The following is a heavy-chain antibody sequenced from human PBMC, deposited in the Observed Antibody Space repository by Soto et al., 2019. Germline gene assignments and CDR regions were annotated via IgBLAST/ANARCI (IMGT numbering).Heavy chain of an antibody. CDR2: SSAYNGNT. Sequence: QVQLVQSGAEVKKPGASVKVSCKASGYTFTSYGISWVRQAPGQGLEWMGWSSAYNGNTNYAQKLQGRVTMTTDTSTSPASMELRSLRSDDTAVYYCARDIVVVPAAADEGRSYWCQGTLVTVSS. V-gene: IGHV1-18*01. CDR1: GYTFTSYG. D-gene: IGHD2-2*01. J-gene: IGHJ4*02. CDR3: ARDIVVVPAAADEGRSY.